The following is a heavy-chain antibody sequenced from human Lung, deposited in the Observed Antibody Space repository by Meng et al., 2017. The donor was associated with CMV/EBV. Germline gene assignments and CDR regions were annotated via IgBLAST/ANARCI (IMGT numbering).Heavy chain of an antibody. V-gene: IGHV3-33*06. J-gene: IGHJ6*02. CDR2: IWYDGSNK. CDR3: AKDVAAPTQPYYYYYGMDV. CDR1: GFTFSSYV. Sequence: GSLRLSCAASGFTFSSYVMHWVRQAPGKGLEWVAVIWYDGSNKYYADSVKGRFTISRDNSKNTLYMQMNSLRAEDTAVYYCAKDVAAPTQPYYYYYGMDVWXQGTXVTVSS. D-gene: IGHD6-6*01.